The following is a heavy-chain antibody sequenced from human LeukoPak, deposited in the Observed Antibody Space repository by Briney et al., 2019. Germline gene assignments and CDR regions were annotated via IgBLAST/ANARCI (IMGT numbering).Heavy chain of an antibody. V-gene: IGHV1-58*01. CDR3: AADSLYYDFWSGYPPPFDYYMDV. CDR1: GFTFTSSA. CDR2: IVVGSGNT. J-gene: IGHJ6*03. D-gene: IGHD3-3*01. Sequence: GASVKVSCKASGFTFTSSAVQWVRQARGQRLEWIGWIVVGSGNTNYAQKFQERVTITRDVSTSTAYMELSSLRSEDTAVYYCAADSLYYDFWSGYPPPFDYYMDVWGKGTTVTVSS.